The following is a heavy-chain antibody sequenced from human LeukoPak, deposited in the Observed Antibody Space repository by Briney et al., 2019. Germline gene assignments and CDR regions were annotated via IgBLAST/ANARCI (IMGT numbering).Heavy chain of an antibody. CDR2: IYHSGST. D-gene: IGHD6-13*01. Sequence: SETLSLTCAVSGGSISSGGYSWSWIRQPPGKGLEWIGYIYHSGSTYYNPSLKSRVTISVDRSKNQFSLKLSSVTAADTAVYYCARSLSRTYLYFDYWGQGTLVTVSS. CDR1: GGSISSGGYS. J-gene: IGHJ4*02. CDR3: ARSLSRTYLYFDY. V-gene: IGHV4-30-2*01.